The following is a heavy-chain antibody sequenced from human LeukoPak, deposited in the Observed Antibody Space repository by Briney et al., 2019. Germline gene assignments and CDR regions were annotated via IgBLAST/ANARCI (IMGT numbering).Heavy chain of an antibody. CDR3: ARTYGSGRIFDY. V-gene: IGHV4-59*01. D-gene: IGHD3-10*01. CDR2: IYYSGST. CDR1: GGSISSYY. Sequence: SETLSLTCTVSGGSISSYYWSWIRQPPGKGLEWIGYIYYSGSTNYTPSLKSRVTISVDTSKNQFSLKLSSVTAADTAVYYCARTYGSGRIFDYWGQGTLVTVSS. J-gene: IGHJ4*02.